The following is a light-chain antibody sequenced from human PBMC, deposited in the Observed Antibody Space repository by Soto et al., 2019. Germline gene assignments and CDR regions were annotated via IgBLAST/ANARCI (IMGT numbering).Light chain of an antibody. Sequence: EIGMAQSASTRSVSPTEGAPLSCRASQTINTTLAWYQQKPGQAPRLLIYGASNRATGIPDRFSGSGSATDFTLTISRLEPEDFAVYFCQQSGSSPLTFGGGTKVDI. CDR1: QTINTT. CDR3: QQSGSSPLT. V-gene: IGKV3-20*01. J-gene: IGKJ4*01. CDR2: GAS.